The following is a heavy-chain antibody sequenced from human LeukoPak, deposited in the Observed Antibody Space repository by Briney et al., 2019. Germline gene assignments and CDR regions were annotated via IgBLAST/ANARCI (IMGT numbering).Heavy chain of an antibody. CDR1: GFSVSVNY. Sequence: GGSLRLSCAAFGFSVSVNYMSWVRQAPGKGLEWVSVLFASGYSKYADSVKGRFTISRDNSENTLDLHMHSLRAEDTAVYYCAKDRFSLRSDYWGQGTLVTVSS. CDR2: LFASGYS. J-gene: IGHJ4*02. D-gene: IGHD3-3*01. CDR3: AKDRFSLRSDY. V-gene: IGHV3-66*01.